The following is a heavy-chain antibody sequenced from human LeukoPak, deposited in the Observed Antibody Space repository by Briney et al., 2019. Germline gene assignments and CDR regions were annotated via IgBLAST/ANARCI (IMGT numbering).Heavy chain of an antibody. CDR1: GGTFSSYA. V-gene: IGHV1-69*13. D-gene: IGHD3-10*01. CDR2: IIPIFGTA. J-gene: IGHJ6*03. CDR3: ARAPHGTGSYSKDRDYYYYYYMDV. Sequence: SVKVSCKASGGTFSSYAISWVRQAPGQGLEWMGGIIPIFGTANYAQKFQGRVTITADESTSTAYMELSSLRSEDTAVYYCARAPHGTGSYSKDRDYYYYYYMDVWGKRTTVTISS.